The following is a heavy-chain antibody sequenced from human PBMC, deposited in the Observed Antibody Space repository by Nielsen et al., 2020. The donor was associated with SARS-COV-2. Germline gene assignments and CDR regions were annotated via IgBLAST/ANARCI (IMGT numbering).Heavy chain of an antibody. CDR3: ARDGNGLMVRGVIMGPGDY. CDR2: ISAYNGNT. Sequence: ASVKVSCKASGYTFTSYGISWVRQAPGQGLEWMGWISAYNGNTNYAQKLQGRVTMTTDTSTSTAYMELRSLRSDDTAVYYCARDGNGLMVRGVIMGPGDYWGQGTLVTVSS. V-gene: IGHV1-18*01. D-gene: IGHD3-10*01. J-gene: IGHJ4*02. CDR1: GYTFTSYG.